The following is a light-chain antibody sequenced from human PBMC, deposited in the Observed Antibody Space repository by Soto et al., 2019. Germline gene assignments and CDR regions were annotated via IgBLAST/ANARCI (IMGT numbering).Light chain of an antibody. Sequence: EIVLTQSPASLSLSPGERATLSCRASQSVSGSYFAWYHQKPGQAPRLLIYGASSRATGIPDRFSGSGSGTDFTLTISRLEPEDFAVYYCQQYGSTPRTFGQGTKVEIK. CDR2: GAS. V-gene: IGKV3-20*01. J-gene: IGKJ1*01. CDR1: QSVSGSY. CDR3: QQYGSTPRT.